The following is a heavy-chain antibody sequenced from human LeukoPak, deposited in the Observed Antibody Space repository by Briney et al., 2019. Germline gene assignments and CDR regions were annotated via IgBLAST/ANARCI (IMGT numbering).Heavy chain of an antibody. CDR3: ARDTLEYSNSPDALDI. Sequence: GGSLRLSCAASGLTVSSNCMSWVRQAPGKGLEWVSYIGSSGSTVYYADSVKGRFTISRDNAKNSLYMQMESLRDGDTAIYYCARDTLEYSNSPDALDIWGQGTMVTVSS. J-gene: IGHJ3*02. D-gene: IGHD4-23*01. CDR1: GLTVSSNC. V-gene: IGHV3-11*04. CDR2: IGSSGSTV.